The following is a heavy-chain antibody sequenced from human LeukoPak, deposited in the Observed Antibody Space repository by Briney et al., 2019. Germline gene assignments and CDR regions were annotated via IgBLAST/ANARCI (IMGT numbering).Heavy chain of an antibody. CDR1: GFTFSSYA. V-gene: IGHV3-23*01. CDR2: ISGSGGST. D-gene: IGHD6-13*01. CDR3: AKSARYSSSWYLPFDY. J-gene: IGHJ4*02. Sequence: PRGSLRLTFAASGFTFSSYAMSWVRQAPGKGLEWVSGISGSGGSTYYADSVKGRFTISRDNSKNTLYLQMNSLRAEDTAVYYCAKSARYSSSWYLPFDYWGQGTVDTVSS.